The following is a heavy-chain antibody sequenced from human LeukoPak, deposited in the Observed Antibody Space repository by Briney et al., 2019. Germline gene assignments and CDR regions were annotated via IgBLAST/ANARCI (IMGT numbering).Heavy chain of an antibody. J-gene: IGHJ6*02. CDR2: INHSGST. V-gene: IGHV4-34*01. CDR3: ARSPILELGNHYYYYGMDV. D-gene: IGHD7-27*01. Sequence: ASETLSLTCAVYGGSFSGYYWSWIRQPPGKGLEWIGEINHSGSTNYNPSLKSRVTISVETSKNQFSLKLGSVTAADTAVYYCARSPILELGNHYYYYGMDVWGQGTTVTVSS. CDR1: GGSFSGYY.